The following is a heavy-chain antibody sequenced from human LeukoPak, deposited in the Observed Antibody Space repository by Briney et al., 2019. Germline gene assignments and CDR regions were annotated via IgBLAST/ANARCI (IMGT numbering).Heavy chain of an antibody. CDR1: GFTFRSYS. CDR2: ITGSGGGI. J-gene: IGHJ4*02. D-gene: IGHD2-15*01. Sequence: GGSLRLSCAASGFTFRSYSMSWVRQAPGKGLEWVSAITGSGGGIYYADSVKGRFTISRDNSKNTLLLQMNSLRAEDTAIYYCAKIAYISGSPAIDYWGQGTLVTVSS. V-gene: IGHV3-23*01. CDR3: AKIAYISGSPAIDY.